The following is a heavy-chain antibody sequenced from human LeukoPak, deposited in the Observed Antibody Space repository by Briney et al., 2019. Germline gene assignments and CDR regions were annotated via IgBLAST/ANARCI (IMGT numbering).Heavy chain of an antibody. CDR3: ARPVEMATITAFDY. J-gene: IGHJ4*02. Sequence: PGESLKISCKGSGYNFTSYWIAWVRQMPGKGLEWMGIIYPGDSDTRYSPSFQGQVTISADKSISTAYLQWSSLKASDTAMYYCARPVEMATITAFDYWGQGTLVTVSS. CDR1: GYNFTSYW. D-gene: IGHD5-24*01. CDR2: IYPGDSDT. V-gene: IGHV5-51*01.